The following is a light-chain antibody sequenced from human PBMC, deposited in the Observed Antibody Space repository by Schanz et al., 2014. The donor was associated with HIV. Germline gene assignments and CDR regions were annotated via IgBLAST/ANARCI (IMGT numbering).Light chain of an antibody. J-gene: IGLJ2*01. CDR2: EVS. Sequence: QSALTQPASVSGSPGQSITISCTGTSSDVGSYNLVSWYQQHPGKAPKLMIYEVSKRPSGVSNRFSGSKSGITASLTFSGLQAEDEADYYCCSYAGTSTFVVFGGGTKLTVL. CDR3: CSYAGTSTFVV. CDR1: SSDVGSYNL. V-gene: IGLV2-23*02.